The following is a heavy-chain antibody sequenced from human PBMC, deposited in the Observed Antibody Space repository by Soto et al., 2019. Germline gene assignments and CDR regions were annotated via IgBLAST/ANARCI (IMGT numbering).Heavy chain of an antibody. CDR2: IYPGDSDT. D-gene: IGHD2-15*01. V-gene: IGHV5-51*01. CDR1: GYSFTSYW. CDR3: ARRLIHCSGSSCYPEAFDI. J-gene: IGHJ3*02. Sequence: PGESLKISCKGSGYSFTSYWLGWVRQMPGKGLEWMGIIYPGDSDTRYSPSFQGQVTISADKSISTAYLQWSSLKASDTAMYYCARRLIHCSGSSCYPEAFDIWGQGTMVTVSS.